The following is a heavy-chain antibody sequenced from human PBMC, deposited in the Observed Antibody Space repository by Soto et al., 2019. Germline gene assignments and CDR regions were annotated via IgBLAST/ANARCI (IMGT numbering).Heavy chain of an antibody. CDR2: ISYDGSNK. CDR1: GFTFSSYA. Sequence: QVQLVESGGGVVQPGRSLRLSCAASGFTFSSYAMHWVRQAPGKGLERVAVISYDGSNKYYADSVKGRFTISRDNSKNMLYLQMNSLRAEDTAGYYCARSSGYHCDYWGQGTMVTVSS. V-gene: IGHV3-30-3*01. J-gene: IGHJ4*02. D-gene: IGHD3-22*01. CDR3: ARSSGYHCDY.